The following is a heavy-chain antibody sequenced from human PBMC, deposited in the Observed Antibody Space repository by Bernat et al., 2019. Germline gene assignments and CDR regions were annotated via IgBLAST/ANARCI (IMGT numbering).Heavy chain of an antibody. CDR3: TRGLSPTHFDS. Sequence: EVQLVESGGGLVQPGGSLRLSCAASGFTFSSYDMHWVRQGSGEGLEWVSAIGTAGDTYYAGSVKGRFTISRENAKNSLYLQMNSLRAGDTAVYYCTRGLSPTHFDSWGQGTLVNVSS. V-gene: IGHV3-13*01. J-gene: IGHJ4*02. CDR1: GFTFSSYD. CDR2: IGTAGDT. D-gene: IGHD2/OR15-2a*01.